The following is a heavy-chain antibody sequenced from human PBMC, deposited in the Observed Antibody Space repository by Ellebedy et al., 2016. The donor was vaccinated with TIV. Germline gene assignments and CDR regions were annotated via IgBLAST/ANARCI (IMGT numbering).Heavy chain of an antibody. CDR3: AREARDGYILIAETYAFYDY. CDR2: INPSGGST. J-gene: IGHJ4*02. Sequence: ASVKVSCXASGYTFTSYYMHWVRQAPGQGLEWMGIINPSGGSTSYAQKFQGRVTMTRDTSTSTVYMELSSLRSEDTAVYYCAREARDGYILIAETYAFYDYWGQGTLVTVSS. CDR1: GYTFTSYY. D-gene: IGHD5-24*01. V-gene: IGHV1-46*01.